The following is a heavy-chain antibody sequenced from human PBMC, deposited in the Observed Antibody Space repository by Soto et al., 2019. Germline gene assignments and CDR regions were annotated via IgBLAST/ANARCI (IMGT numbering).Heavy chain of an antibody. D-gene: IGHD4-4*01. CDR1: GDTHTSYG. J-gene: IGHJ4*02. V-gene: IGHV1-2*02. Sequence: GASVKVSCKASGDTHTSYGIRWLRQAPGQGLEWMGWINSVNGGANYAPRFQGRVAMTRDRSSATAFMELSRLRSDDTAVYYCAGGGSHYAHWGQGTLVTVSS. CDR3: AGGGSHYAH. CDR2: INSVNGGA.